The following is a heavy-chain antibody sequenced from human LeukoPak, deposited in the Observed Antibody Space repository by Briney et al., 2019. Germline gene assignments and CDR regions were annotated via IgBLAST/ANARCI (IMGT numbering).Heavy chain of an antibody. CDR3: AKVAWRYDSSGRFDY. CDR2: ISYDGSNK. V-gene: IGHV3-30*18. J-gene: IGHJ4*02. Sequence: GRSLRLSCAASGFTFSSYGMHWVRQAPGKGLEWVAVISYDGSNKYYADSVKGRFTISRDNSKNTLYLQMNSLRAEDTAVYYCAKVAWRYDSSGRFDYWGQGTLVTVSS. D-gene: IGHD3-22*01. CDR1: GFTFSSYG.